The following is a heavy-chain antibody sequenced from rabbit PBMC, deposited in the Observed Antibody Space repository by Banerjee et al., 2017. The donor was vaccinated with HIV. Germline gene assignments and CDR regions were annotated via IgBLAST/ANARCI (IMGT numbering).Heavy chain of an antibody. J-gene: IGHJ6*01. CDR1: GFSFSSSYW. Sequence: QEQLEESGGDLVKPEGSLTLTCTASGFSFSSSYWICWVRQAPGKGLEWIGYVYTGSGVTWYADWVNGRFTISKASSTTVTLKLNSLTAADTATYFCARGHAGSSWGLDLWGPGTLVTVS. D-gene: IGHD8-1*01. CDR3: ARGHAGSSWGLDL. V-gene: IGHV1S45*01. CDR2: VYTGSGVT.